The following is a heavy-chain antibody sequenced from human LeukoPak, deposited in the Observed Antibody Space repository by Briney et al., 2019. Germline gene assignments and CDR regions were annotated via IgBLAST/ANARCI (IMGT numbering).Heavy chain of an antibody. V-gene: IGHV4-59*01. CDR1: GGSISSYY. CDR3: ARHTAMVVGLIDY. J-gene: IGHJ4*02. D-gene: IGHD5-18*01. CDR2: IYYSGST. Sequence: SETLSLSCTVSGGSISSYYWSWIRQPPGKGLEWIGYIYYSGSTNYNPSLKSRVTISVDTSKNQFSLKLSSVTAADTAVYYCARHTAMVVGLIDYWGQGTLVTVSS.